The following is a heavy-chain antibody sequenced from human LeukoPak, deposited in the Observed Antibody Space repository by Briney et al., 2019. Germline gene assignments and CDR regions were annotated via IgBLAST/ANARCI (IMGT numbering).Heavy chain of an antibody. D-gene: IGHD5-24*01. V-gene: IGHV4-34*01. CDR2: INHSGST. CDR1: GGSFSGYY. Sequence: SETLSLTCAVYGGSFSGYYWSWIRQPPGKGLEWIGEINHSGSTNYNPSLKSRVTISVDTSKNQFSLKLSSVTAADTAVYYCVKGRDGYDSWGRGTLVTVSS. J-gene: IGHJ4*02. CDR3: VKGRDGYDS.